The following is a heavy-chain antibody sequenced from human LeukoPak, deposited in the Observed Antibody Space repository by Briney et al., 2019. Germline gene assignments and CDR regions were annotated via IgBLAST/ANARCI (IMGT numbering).Heavy chain of an antibody. CDR2: IYYSGST. CDR3: ARESQFVVVPAAFDY. CDR1: GGSISSSSYY. J-gene: IGHJ4*02. V-gene: IGHV4-39*07. Sequence: SETLSLTCTVSGGSISSSSYYWGWIRQPPGKGLEWIGSIYYSGSTYYNPSLKSRVTISVDTSKNQFSLKLSSVTAADTAVYYCARESQFVVVPAAFDYWGQGTLDTVSS. D-gene: IGHD2-2*01.